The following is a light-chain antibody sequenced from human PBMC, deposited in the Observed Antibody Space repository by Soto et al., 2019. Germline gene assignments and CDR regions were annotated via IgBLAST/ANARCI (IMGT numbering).Light chain of an antibody. CDR3: SSYTSSSTYV. CDR2: EVS. Sequence: QSALAQPASVSGSPGQSITISCTGTSSDVGGYNYVSWYQLHPGKAPKLMVYEVSNRPSGVSNRFSGSKSGITASLTISGLQAEDEADYYCSSYTSSSTYVFGTGTKVTVL. CDR1: SSDVGGYNY. J-gene: IGLJ1*01. V-gene: IGLV2-14*01.